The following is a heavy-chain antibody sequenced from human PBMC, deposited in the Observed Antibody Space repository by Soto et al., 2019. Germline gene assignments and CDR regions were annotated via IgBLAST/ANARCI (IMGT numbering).Heavy chain of an antibody. J-gene: IGHJ6*03. CDR1: GFTFSSYW. D-gene: IGHD4-17*01. V-gene: IGHV3-7*01. CDR2: IKQDGSEK. Sequence: GGSLRLSCAASGFTFSSYWMSWVRQAPGKGLEWVANIKQDGSEKYYVDSVKGRFTISRDNAKNSLYLQMNSLRAEDTAVYYCARHYGDYYYYYYMDVWGKGTTVTVSS. CDR3: ARHYGDYYYYYYMDV.